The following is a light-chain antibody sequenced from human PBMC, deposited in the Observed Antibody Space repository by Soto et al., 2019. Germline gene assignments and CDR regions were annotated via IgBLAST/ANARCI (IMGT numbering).Light chain of an antibody. CDR1: QSVRTK. CDR3: QQYNSWPPIT. Sequence: EIVMTQSPATLSVSPGEGTTLSCRASQSVRTKLAWYQQKAGQAPRLLIYGASTRATGVPDGFSGSGSGTKFTLTISSLQSEDFAVYYCQQYNSWPPITFGQGTRLEIK. J-gene: IGKJ5*01. V-gene: IGKV3-15*01. CDR2: GAS.